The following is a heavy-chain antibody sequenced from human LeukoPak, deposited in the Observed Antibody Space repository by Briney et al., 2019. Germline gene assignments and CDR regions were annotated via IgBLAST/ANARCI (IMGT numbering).Heavy chain of an antibody. J-gene: IGHJ6*02. Sequence: PGGSLRLSCAASGFTFSSYAMSWVRQAPGKGLEWVSYISSSSSTIYYSDSVKGRFTISRDNSKNTLFLQMNSLRAEDTAVYYCAKQGSLPWYYYGMDVWGQGTTVTVSS. V-gene: IGHV3-48*01. D-gene: IGHD2-15*01. CDR2: ISSSSSTI. CDR1: GFTFSSYA. CDR3: AKQGSLPWYYYGMDV.